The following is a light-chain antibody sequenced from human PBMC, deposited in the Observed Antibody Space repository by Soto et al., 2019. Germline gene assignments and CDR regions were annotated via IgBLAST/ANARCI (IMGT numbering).Light chain of an antibody. J-gene: IGKJ4*01. Sequence: DIQMTQSPSTLSASVGDRVTITCRASQSVRNWLAWYQQKPGKAPKLLIYDASSLESGVPSRFSGSGFGTEFTLTISSLQPDDFATYYCQPYNNWPLTFGGGTKVEIK. CDR2: DAS. V-gene: IGKV1-5*01. CDR1: QSVRNW. CDR3: QPYNNWPLT.